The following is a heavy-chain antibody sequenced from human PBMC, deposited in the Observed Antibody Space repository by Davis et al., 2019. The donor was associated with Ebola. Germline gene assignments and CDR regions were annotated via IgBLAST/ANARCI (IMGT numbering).Heavy chain of an antibody. J-gene: IGHJ4*02. CDR2: INSDGSST. CDR3: ARGEQWLVSSLQN. CDR1: GFTFSSYW. V-gene: IGHV3-74*01. Sequence: GESLKISCVASGFTFSSYWMHWVRQAPGKGLVWVSRINSDGSSTSYADSVKGRFTISRDNAKNTLYLQMNSLRAEDTAVYYSARGEQWLVSSLQNWGQGTLVTVSS. D-gene: IGHD6-19*01.